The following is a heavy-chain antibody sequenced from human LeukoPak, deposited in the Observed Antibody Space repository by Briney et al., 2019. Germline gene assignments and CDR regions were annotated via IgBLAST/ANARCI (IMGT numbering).Heavy chain of an antibody. Sequence: GGSLRLSCAASGFTFSDYYMSWIRQAPGKGLEWVSYISSSGSTIYCADSVKGRFTISRDNAKNSLYLQMNSLRAEDTAVYYCARERSTSSRNWFDPWGQGTLVTVSS. CDR2: ISSSGSTI. D-gene: IGHD2-2*01. CDR1: GFTFSDYY. V-gene: IGHV3-11*01. CDR3: ARERSTSSRNWFDP. J-gene: IGHJ5*02.